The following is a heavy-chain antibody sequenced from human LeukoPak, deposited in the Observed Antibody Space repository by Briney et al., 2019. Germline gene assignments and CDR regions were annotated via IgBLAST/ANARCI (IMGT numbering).Heavy chain of an antibody. CDR2: INPDSGGT. CDR3: ARSYWENWFDP. CDR1: GYPFTGYY. Sequence: ASVKVSCKASGYPFTGYYMHWVRQAPGQGLEWMGWINPDSGGTNYAQKFQGRVTMTRDTSISTAYMELSRLRSDDTAVYYCARSYWENWFDPWGQGTLVTVSS. V-gene: IGHV1-2*02. J-gene: IGHJ5*02. D-gene: IGHD3-10*01.